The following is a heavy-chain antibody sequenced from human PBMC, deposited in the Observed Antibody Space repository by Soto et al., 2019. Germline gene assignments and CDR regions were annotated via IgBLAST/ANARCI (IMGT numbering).Heavy chain of an antibody. CDR2: IHGDGDYI. Sequence: EVQLLESGGGLVQPGGSLRLSCAASGFTFSCCAMSWVRQAPGKGLDYVSTIHGDGDYIHYSDSVNGRFTISRDNSRNTLYLQMNSLRADDTAVYYCVQNRGSGSRSNCYFASWGRGSLVTVSS. CDR1: GFTFSCCA. CDR3: VQNRGSGSRSNCYFAS. D-gene: IGHD1-26*01. J-gene: IGHJ2*01. V-gene: IGHV3-23*01.